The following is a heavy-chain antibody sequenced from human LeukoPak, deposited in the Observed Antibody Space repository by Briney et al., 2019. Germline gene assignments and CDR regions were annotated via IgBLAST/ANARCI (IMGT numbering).Heavy chain of an antibody. CDR1: GGSLTSANW. CDR3: ARDKEGSVPFDY. Sequence: SETLSLTCAVSGGSLTSANWWSWVRQPPGKGLEWIGEIYYSGSTNYNPSFKSRVTISVDKSKNHFSLRLTSVTAADTAFYYCARDKEGSVPFDYWGQGTLVTVSS. V-gene: IGHV4-4*02. J-gene: IGHJ4*02. D-gene: IGHD6-6*01. CDR2: IYYSGST.